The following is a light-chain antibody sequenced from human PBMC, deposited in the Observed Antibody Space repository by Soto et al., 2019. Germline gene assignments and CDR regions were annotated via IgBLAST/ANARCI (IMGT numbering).Light chain of an antibody. J-gene: IGKJ5*01. Sequence: VLTQSPGTLSLSPGERATLSCRASQSVSSSYLAWYQQKPGQAPRLLIYGASSRATGIPDRFSGSGSGTDFTLTISRLEPEDFAVYYCQQYGSSPPRTFGQGTRLEIK. CDR3: QQYGSSPPRT. CDR2: GAS. CDR1: QSVSSSY. V-gene: IGKV3-20*01.